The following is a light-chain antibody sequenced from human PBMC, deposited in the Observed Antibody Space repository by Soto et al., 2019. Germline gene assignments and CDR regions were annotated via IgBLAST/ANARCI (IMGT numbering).Light chain of an antibody. CDR3: QQASSFPWT. CDR2: DAS. CDR1: QDISSW. J-gene: IGKJ1*01. V-gene: IGKV1-12*01. Sequence: DMQMTQSPASVSASVGDRVTITCRASQDISSWLAWYQQKPGKAPKLLISDASRLQSGVPSRFSGSGSGTDFTLTISSLQPEDFATYYCQQASSFPWTFGQGTKVEIK.